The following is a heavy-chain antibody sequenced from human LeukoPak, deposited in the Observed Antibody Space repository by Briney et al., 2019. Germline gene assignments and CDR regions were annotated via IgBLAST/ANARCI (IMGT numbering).Heavy chain of an antibody. CDR2: ISGSGGST. CDR1: GFTFSSYA. Sequence: GGSLRLSCAASGFTFSSYAMSWVRQAPGKGLEWVSAISGSGGSTYYADSVKGRFTISRDNSKNTLYLQMNSLRAEDTAVYYCAKSIDSSGYYYQGIYDYWGQGTLVTVSS. V-gene: IGHV3-23*01. J-gene: IGHJ4*02. D-gene: IGHD3-22*01. CDR3: AKSIDSSGYYYQGIYDY.